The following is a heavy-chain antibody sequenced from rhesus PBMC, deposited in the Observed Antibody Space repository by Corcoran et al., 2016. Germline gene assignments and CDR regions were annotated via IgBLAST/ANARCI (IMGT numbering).Heavy chain of an antibody. V-gene: IGHV4-73*01. J-gene: IGHJ5-2*01. CDR2: IDGNSATT. CDR3: ARGASGWSDNSLDV. D-gene: IGHD6S26*01. Sequence: QVKLQKWGAGLMKPSETLSLTCAVYGGSISGFYFWTWIRRAPGKGLECIGNIDGNSATTKYSPTLKNRVTISKDTFKNQLSLRLYSVTAADTAAYYWARGASGWSDNSLDVWGPGVLVTVSS. CDR1: GGSISGFYF.